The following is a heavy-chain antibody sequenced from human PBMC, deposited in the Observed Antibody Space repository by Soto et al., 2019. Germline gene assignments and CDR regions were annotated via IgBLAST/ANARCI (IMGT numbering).Heavy chain of an antibody. CDR1: GFTISNYA. V-gene: IGHV3-23*01. CDR3: AKDQYDNDVYHWFADI. CDR2: ISGSGGT. J-gene: IGHJ3*02. D-gene: IGHD3-10*01. Sequence: EVQLLESGGGLVQPGGSLRLSCAASGFTISNYAMSWARQAPGKGLEWVSSISGSGGTYYADSVKGRSTISRDSSKNTLYLQMNSLRAEDTAVYYCAKDQYDNDVYHWFADIWGPGTMLTVSS.